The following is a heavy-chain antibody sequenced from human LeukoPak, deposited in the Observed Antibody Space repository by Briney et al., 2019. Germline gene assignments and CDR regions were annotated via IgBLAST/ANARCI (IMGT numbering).Heavy chain of an antibody. Sequence: GRSLRLSCAASGFTFSSYAMHWVRQAPGKGLEWVAVISYDGSNKYYADSVKGRLTISRDNSKNTLYRQMNSLRTEDTAVYYCARDPSIVVVTAIRGDYFNYWGQGTLVTVSS. CDR1: GFTFSSYA. D-gene: IGHD2-21*02. V-gene: IGHV3-30-3*01. CDR3: ARDPSIVVVTAIRGDYFNY. CDR2: ISYDGSNK. J-gene: IGHJ4*02.